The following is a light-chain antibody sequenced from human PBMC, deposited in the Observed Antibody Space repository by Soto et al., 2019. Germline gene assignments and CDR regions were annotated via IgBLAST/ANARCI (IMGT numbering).Light chain of an antibody. CDR1: QSVSSY. CDR2: DAS. J-gene: IGKJ3*01. V-gene: IGKV3-11*01. CDR3: EEPSNWAFT. Sequence: EIVLPQSPATLSLSPGERATLSCRACQSVSSYLAWYQQKPGQAPRLLIYDASNRATGIQARFSGIGSRTDFSNSSSSVALDVSAVYSFEEPSNWAFTFGPGNKVDIK.